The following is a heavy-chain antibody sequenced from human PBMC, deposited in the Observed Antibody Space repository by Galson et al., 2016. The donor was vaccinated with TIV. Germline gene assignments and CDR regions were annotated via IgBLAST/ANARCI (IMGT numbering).Heavy chain of an antibody. CDR3: ARDLGRSGYFDY. D-gene: IGHD3-10*01. J-gene: IGHJ4*02. CDR2: ISYDGSNK. Sequence: SLRLSCAASGFTFSDYAMHWVRQTPGKGLEWVAVISYDGSNKFYADSVKGRFTFSRDNSKNTLYLQMNSLRAEDTAMYFCARDLGRSGYFDYWGQGTLVTVSS. V-gene: IGHV3-30-3*01. CDR1: GFTFSDYA.